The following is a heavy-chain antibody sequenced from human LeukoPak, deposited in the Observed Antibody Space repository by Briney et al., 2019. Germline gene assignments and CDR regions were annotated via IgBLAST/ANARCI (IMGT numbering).Heavy chain of an antibody. Sequence: GGSLRLSCAASGFTFSSYWMSWVRQAPGKGLEWVANIKQDGSEKYYVDSVKGRFTISRDNAKNSLHLQMNSLRAEDTAVYYCARDASYDFWSGLPFYYYYGMDVWGQGTTVTVSS. CDR2: IKQDGSEK. J-gene: IGHJ6*02. D-gene: IGHD3-3*01. CDR3: ARDASYDFWSGLPFYYYYGMDV. V-gene: IGHV3-7*01. CDR1: GFTFSSYW.